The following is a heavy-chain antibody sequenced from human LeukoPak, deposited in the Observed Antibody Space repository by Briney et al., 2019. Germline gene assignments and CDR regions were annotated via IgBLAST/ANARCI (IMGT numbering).Heavy chain of an antibody. CDR3: ARPLKQWLVDYFDY. J-gene: IGHJ4*02. D-gene: IGHD6-19*01. CDR2: ISSSGSTI. CDR1: GFTFNSYG. Sequence: GGSLRLSCTASGFTFNSYGMTWVRQAPGKGLEWVSYISSSGSTIYYADSVKGRFTISRDNAKNSLYLQMNSLRAEDTAVYYCARPLKQWLVDYFDYWGQGTLVTVSS. V-gene: IGHV3-48*04.